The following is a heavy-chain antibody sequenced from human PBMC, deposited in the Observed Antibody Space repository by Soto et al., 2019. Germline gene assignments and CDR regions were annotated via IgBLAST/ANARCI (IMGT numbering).Heavy chain of an antibody. V-gene: IGHV3-66*01. D-gene: IGHD3-9*01. CDR1: GFTVNTKY. J-gene: IGHJ4*02. Sequence: GGSLRLSCAASGFTVNTKYMSWVRQAPGKGLEWFSVMYSGGSTYYADSVKGRFTVSRDNSKNILYLQMNSLRAEDTAVYYCAKYDTSPSSFDYWGQGTLVTVSS. CDR2: MYSGGST. CDR3: AKYDTSPSSFDY.